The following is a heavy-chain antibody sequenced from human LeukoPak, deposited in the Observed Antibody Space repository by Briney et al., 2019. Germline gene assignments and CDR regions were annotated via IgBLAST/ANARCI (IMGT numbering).Heavy chain of an antibody. J-gene: IGHJ4*02. CDR1: GFTFSSYS. D-gene: IGHD4-11*01. Sequence: GGCLRLSCAASGFTFSSYSMNWVRQAPGKGLEWISYISSSNSTIYYADSVKGRFTISRDNAKNSLYLQMNSLRAEDTAVYYCARGGDYTVINFDYWGQGALVTVSS. V-gene: IGHV3-48*04. CDR3: ARGGDYTVINFDY. CDR2: ISSSNSTI.